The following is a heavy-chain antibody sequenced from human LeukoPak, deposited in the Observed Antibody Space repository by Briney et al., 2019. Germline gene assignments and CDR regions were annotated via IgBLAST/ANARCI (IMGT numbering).Heavy chain of an antibody. CDR2: LYYSGNT. V-gene: IGHV4-59*01. CDR3: ARGEYEDLVDN. CDR1: GGSISDYY. D-gene: IGHD1-26*01. J-gene: IGHJ4*02. Sequence: TSETLSLTCTVPGGSISDYYWSWIRQSPVRGLEWIGYLYYSGNTNYNPSLKSRLTISRDMAKNQFSLKLSSVTSADTAVYYCARGEYEDLVDNWGQGTLVTVSS.